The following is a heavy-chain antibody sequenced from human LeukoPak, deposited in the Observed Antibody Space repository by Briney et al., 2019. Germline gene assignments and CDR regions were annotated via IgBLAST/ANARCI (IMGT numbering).Heavy chain of an antibody. D-gene: IGHD2-21*02. CDR2: ISYDGSNK. CDR1: GFTFSSYG. Sequence: GGSLRLSCAASGFTFSSYGMHWVRQAPGKGLEWVAVISYDGSNKYYADSVKGRFTISRDNSKNTLYLQMNSLRAEDTAVYYCAKDMAPYCGGDCYTPHYWGQGTLVTVSS. CDR3: AKDMAPYCGGDCYTPHY. J-gene: IGHJ4*02. V-gene: IGHV3-30*18.